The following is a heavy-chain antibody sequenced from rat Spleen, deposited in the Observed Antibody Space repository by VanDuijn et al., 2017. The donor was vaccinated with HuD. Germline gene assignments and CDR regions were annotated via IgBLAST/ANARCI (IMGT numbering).Heavy chain of an antibody. D-gene: IGHD1-2*01. V-gene: IGHV5S23*01. CDR3: ATHTDYYSSYIGY. Sequence: EVQLVESGGGLIQPGRSLKLSCAASGFTFSTYDMAWVRQAPTKGLEWVAYISTGGDNTYYRDSVKGRFTISRDNAKSTLYLQLNSLRSEDTATYYCATHTDYYSSYIGYWGQGVMVTVSS. CDR1: GFTFSTYD. CDR2: ISTGGDNT. J-gene: IGHJ2*01.